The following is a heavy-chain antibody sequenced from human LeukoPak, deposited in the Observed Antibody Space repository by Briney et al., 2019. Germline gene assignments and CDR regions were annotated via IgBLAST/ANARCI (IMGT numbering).Heavy chain of an antibody. V-gene: IGHV3-21*01. D-gene: IGHD6-13*01. CDR3: ARERGSSSWYDAFDI. CDR2: ISSSSSYI. CDR1: GFTFTSYA. Sequence: GGSLRLSCAASGFTFTSYAMSWVRQAPGKGLEWVSSISSSSSYIYYADSVKGRLTISRDNAKNSLYLQMNSLRAEDTAVYYCARERGSSSWYDAFDIWGQGTMVTVSS. J-gene: IGHJ3*02.